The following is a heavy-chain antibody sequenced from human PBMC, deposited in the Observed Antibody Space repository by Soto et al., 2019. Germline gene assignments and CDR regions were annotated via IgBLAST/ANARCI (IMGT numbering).Heavy chain of an antibody. CDR1: GVSISSYY. J-gene: IGHJ4*02. D-gene: IGHD2-2*01. Sequence: QVQLQESGPGLVKPSDTLSLTCTVSGVSISSYYWSWIRQPPGKGLEWIGDVYDTGSTNYNTSLKSRVTISGDTSKNQFSLRLTSVTAADTAVYFCARYYCSSTTCYFFDYLGQGTLGTVSS. V-gene: IGHV4-59*01. CDR2: VYDTGST. CDR3: ARYYCSSTTCYFFDY.